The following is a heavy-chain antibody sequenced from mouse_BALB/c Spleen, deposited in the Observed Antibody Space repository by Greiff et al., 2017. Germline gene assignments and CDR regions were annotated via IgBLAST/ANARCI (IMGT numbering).Heavy chain of an antibody. CDR2: IDPANGNT. CDR3: ARTDLLWLRGGYYFDY. J-gene: IGHJ2*01. CDR1: GFNIKDTY. V-gene: IGHV14-3*02. Sequence: VQLKQSGAELVKPGASVKLSCTASGFNIKDTYMHWVKQRPEQGLEWIGRIDPANGNTKYDPKFQGKATITADTSSNTAYLQLSSLTSEDTAVYYCARTDLLWLRGGYYFDYWGQGTTLTVSS. D-gene: IGHD2-2*01.